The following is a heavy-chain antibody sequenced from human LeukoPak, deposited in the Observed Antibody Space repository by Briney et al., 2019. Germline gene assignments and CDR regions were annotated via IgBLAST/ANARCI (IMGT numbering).Heavy chain of an antibody. V-gene: IGHV5-51*01. Sequence: GESLKISCKDSGYSFTNYWIGWVRQMPGKGLEWMGIIHSADSNTKYSPSFQGQVTISADKSISTAYLQWSGLKASDTAMYYCAGARHGDYRWDYWGQGTLVTVSS. CDR2: IHSADSNT. CDR3: AGARHGDYRWDY. J-gene: IGHJ4*02. CDR1: GYSFTNYW. D-gene: IGHD4-17*01.